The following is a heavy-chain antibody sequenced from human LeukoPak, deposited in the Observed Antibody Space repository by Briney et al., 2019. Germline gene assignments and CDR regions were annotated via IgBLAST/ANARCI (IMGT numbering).Heavy chain of an antibody. V-gene: IGHV6-1*01. CDR1: GDSVSSNSAA. CDR2: TYYRSKWYN. J-gene: IGHJ6*03. Sequence: SQTLSLTCAISGDSVSSNSAAWNLIRQSPSRGLEWLGRTYYRSKWYNDYAVSVKSRITINPDTSKNQFSLQLNSVTPEDTAVYYCARSSIAAPRYYYYYTDVWGKGTTVTVSS. CDR3: ARSSIAAPRYYYYYTDV. D-gene: IGHD6-6*01.